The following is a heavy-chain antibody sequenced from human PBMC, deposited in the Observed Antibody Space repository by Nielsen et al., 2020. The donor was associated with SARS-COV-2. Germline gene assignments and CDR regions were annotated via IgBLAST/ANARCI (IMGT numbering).Heavy chain of an antibody. V-gene: IGHV4-59*01. CDR1: GGSISSYY. D-gene: IGHD3-10*01. Sequence: GSLRLSCTVSGGSISSYYWSWIRQPPGKGLEWIGYIYYSGSTNYNPSLKSRVTISVDTSKNQFSLKLSSVTAADTAVYYCARGGPHNTMVRGVIGYWGQGTLVTVSS. CDR2: IYYSGST. CDR3: ARGGPHNTMVRGVIGY. J-gene: IGHJ4*02.